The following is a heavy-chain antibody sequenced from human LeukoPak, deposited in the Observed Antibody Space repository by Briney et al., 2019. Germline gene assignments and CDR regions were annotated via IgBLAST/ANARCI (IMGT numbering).Heavy chain of an antibody. V-gene: IGHV1-18*01. D-gene: IGHD3-10*01. J-gene: IGHJ4*02. CDR3: AREGFGNSGSYPCDY. Sequence: ASVKVSCKASGYTFSNSGITWARQAPGQGLEWMGWISANNGNTNYAQKIQGRVTMTTDTSTSTAYMELRGLRSDDTAVYYCAREGFGNSGSYPCDYWGQGTLVTVSS. CDR2: ISANNGNT. CDR1: GYTFSNSG.